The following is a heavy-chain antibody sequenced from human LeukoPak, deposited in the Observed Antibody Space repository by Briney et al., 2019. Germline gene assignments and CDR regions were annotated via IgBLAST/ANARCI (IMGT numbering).Heavy chain of an antibody. Sequence: ASVKVSCKXSGYTFTGYYMHWVRQAPGQGLEWMGRINPNSGGTNYAQKFQGRVTMTRDTSISTAYMELSRLRSDDTAVYYCAAYYDSSGNGRENIWGQGTMVTVSS. CDR3: AAYYDSSGNGRENI. CDR1: GYTFTGYY. CDR2: INPNSGGT. D-gene: IGHD3-22*01. J-gene: IGHJ3*02. V-gene: IGHV1-2*06.